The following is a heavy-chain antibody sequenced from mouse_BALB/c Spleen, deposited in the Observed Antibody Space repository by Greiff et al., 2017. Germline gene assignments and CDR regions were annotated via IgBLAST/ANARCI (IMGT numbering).Heavy chain of an antibody. CDR1: GFNINDTY. D-gene: IGHD1-2*01. CDR3: DRGVRRLYYYAMAY. Sequence: VQLKQSGAELVKPGASVKLSCKASGFNINDTYMHWVKQRPEQGLEWIGRINPSNGNTKYNPKFQGKATITADTSSNTAYLQLSSLTTEDTAVYYCDRGVRRLYYYAMAYWGQGTSVTVSS. CDR2: INPSNGNT. V-gene: IGHV14-3*02. J-gene: IGHJ4*01.